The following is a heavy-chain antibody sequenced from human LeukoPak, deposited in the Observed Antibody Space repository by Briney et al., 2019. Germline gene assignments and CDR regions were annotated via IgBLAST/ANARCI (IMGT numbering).Heavy chain of an antibody. CDR3: ARHLSGVTGYTYGRGIDY. D-gene: IGHD5-18*01. CDR2: INSDGSNT. CDR1: GFTFSNYW. V-gene: IGHV3-74*01. Sequence: GGSLRLSCAASGFTFSNYWMHWVRQAPGKGLVWVSRINSDGSNTNYADSVKGRFTISRDNAKNTLYLQMNSLRAEDTAVYYCARHLSGVTGYTYGRGIDYWGQGTLVTVSS. J-gene: IGHJ4*02.